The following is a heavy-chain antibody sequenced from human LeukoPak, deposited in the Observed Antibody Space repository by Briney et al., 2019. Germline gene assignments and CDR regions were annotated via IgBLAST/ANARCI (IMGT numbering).Heavy chain of an antibody. CDR1: GFKFDDYG. CDR2: INWHGGSI. D-gene: IGHD2-15*01. CDR3: VRDVPGYPDAFDV. Sequence: GGSLRLSCAVSGFKFDDYGMNWVRKIPGKGLEWVSGINWHGGSIGYADSVKGRFTIYRDNAMGSLYLQMNSLRVEDTALYYCVRDVPGYPDAFDVWGQGTVVTVSS. J-gene: IGHJ3*01. V-gene: IGHV3-20*04.